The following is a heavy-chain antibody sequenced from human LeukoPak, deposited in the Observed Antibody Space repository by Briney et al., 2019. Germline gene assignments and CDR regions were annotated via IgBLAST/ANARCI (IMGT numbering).Heavy chain of an antibody. V-gene: IGHV3-23*01. D-gene: IGHD3-10*01. CDR1: GFTLSRNA. Sequence: PGGSLRLSCAVSGFTLSRNAMTWVRQAPGKGLQWISSISVSGDATDYADSVKGRFTISRDNSKNTLYLQMNSLRVEDTAVYYCAKARPHHLMVALFDYWGQGTLVTVSS. J-gene: IGHJ4*02. CDR2: ISVSGDAT. CDR3: AKARPHHLMVALFDY.